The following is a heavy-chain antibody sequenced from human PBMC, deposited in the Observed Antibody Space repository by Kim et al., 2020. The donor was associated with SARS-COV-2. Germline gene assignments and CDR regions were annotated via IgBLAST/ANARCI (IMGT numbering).Heavy chain of an antibody. Sequence: GGSLRLSCAASGFTFSDSAIHWVRQASGKGLEWVGGIRSKANTYAKAYAGSVKGRFTIVRDDSTHKAHLQMNSLKTEDMAEYFCTRVPGTPLAFWDAFD. CDR2: IRSKANTYAK. J-gene: IGHJ3*02. CDR1: GFTFSDSA. CDR3: TRVPGTPLAFWDAFD. V-gene: IGHV3-73*01. D-gene: IGHD1-1*01.